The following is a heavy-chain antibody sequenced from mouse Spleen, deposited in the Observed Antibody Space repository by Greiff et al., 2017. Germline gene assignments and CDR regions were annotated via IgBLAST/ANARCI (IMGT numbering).Heavy chain of an antibody. J-gene: IGHJ4*01. CDR1: GYTFSSYW. D-gene: IGHD2-3*01. V-gene: IGHV1S26*01. Sequence: VQLQQSGAELMKPGASVKISCKATGYTFSSYWMHWVKQRPGQGLEWIGYINPSTGYTEYNQKFKDKATLTADKSSSTAYMQLSSLTSEDSAVYYCARRDGYYYAMDYWGQGTSVTVSS. CDR2: INPSTGYT. CDR3: ARRDGYYYAMDY.